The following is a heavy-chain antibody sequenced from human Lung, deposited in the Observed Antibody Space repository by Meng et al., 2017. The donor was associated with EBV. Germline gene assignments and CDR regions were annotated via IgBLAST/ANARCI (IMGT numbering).Heavy chain of an antibody. D-gene: IGHD5-24*01. CDR1: GATCRSFV. CDR3: ARERPGEMATTPYFDY. V-gene: IGHV1-69*17. J-gene: IGHJ4*02. Sequence: VQRCTSAAGVKTPCSPVTTCTDATGATCRSFVISWVRQAPGQGLEWMGGIIHIIGIANYAPTFKGRVTISADTSTSTASMELSSLSSEDTAVYYCARERPGEMATTPYFDYWGQGTLVTVSS. CDR2: IIHIIGIA.